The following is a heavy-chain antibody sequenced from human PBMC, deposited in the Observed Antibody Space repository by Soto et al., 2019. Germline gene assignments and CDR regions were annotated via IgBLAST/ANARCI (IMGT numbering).Heavy chain of an antibody. CDR3: TRDSYWYFDL. CDR2: IRSKANSYAT. Sequence: GGSLRLSCAASGFTFSGSAMHWVRQASGKGLEWVGRIRSKANSYATAYAASVKGRFTISRDDSKNTAYLQMNSLKTEDTAVYYCTRDSYWYFDLWGRGTLVTVSS. J-gene: IGHJ2*01. CDR1: GFTFSGSA. V-gene: IGHV3-73*01.